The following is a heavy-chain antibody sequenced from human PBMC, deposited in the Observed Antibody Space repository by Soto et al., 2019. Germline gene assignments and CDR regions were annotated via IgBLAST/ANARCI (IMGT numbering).Heavy chain of an antibody. CDR1: GYSFTSYW. CDR3: ARRRGYCGGGSCSTGYYY. D-gene: IGHD2-15*01. Sequence: GESLKISCKGSGYSFTSYWIGWVRQMPGKGLEWMGIIYPGDSDTRYSPSFQGQVTISADKSISTAYLQWSSLKASDTAMYYCARRRGYCGGGSCSTGYYYWGQGTLVTVSS. J-gene: IGHJ4*02. CDR2: IYPGDSDT. V-gene: IGHV5-51*01.